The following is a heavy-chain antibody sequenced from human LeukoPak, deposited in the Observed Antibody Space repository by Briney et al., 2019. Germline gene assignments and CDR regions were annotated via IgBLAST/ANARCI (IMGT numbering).Heavy chain of an antibody. CDR3: ARGRRRVPAAISH. V-gene: IGHV1-8*01. D-gene: IGHD2-2*01. Sequence: ASVKVSCKASGYTFTSYDINWVRQATGQGLEWMEWMNPNSGNTGYAQKFQGRVTMTRNTSISTAYMELSSLRSEDTAVYYCARGRRRVPAAISHWGQGTLVTVSS. J-gene: IGHJ4*02. CDR1: GYTFTSYD. CDR2: MNPNSGNT.